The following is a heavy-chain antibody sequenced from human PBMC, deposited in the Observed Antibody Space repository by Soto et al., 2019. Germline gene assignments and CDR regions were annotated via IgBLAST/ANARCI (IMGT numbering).Heavy chain of an antibody. Sequence: SETRSLTCTVSGDSITSYYWSWIRQPPGKGLEWLGYIYYTGSTTYNPSLKSRVTISLDTSKNQFSLKLNSVTAADTAVYYCARHAFGSGFYYGMGXWGQGTTVTVSS. D-gene: IGHD3-10*01. V-gene: IGHV4-59*08. CDR3: ARHAFGSGFYYGMGX. CDR2: IYYTGST. J-gene: IGHJ6*02. CDR1: GDSITSYY.